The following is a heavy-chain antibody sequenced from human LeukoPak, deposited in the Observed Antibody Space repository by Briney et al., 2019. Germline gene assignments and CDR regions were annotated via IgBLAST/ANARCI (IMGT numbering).Heavy chain of an antibody. CDR3: ARVSSSWYWAPNY. CDR1: GYTFTSYD. V-gene: IGHV1-8*01. D-gene: IGHD6-13*01. J-gene: IGHJ4*02. CDR2: MNPNSGNT. Sequence: ASVKVSCKASGYTFTSYDINWVRQATGQGLEWMGWMNPNSGNTGYAQKFQGRVTMTRNTSISTAYMELSSLRSEDTAVYYCARVSSSWYWAPNYWGQGTLVTVSS.